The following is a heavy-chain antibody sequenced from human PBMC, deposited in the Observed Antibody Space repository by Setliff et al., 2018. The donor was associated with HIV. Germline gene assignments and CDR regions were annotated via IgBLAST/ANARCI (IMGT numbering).Heavy chain of an antibody. V-gene: IGHV4-39*07. CDR2: IHFSGTT. Sequence: PSETLSLTCSVSGDSISNSSSYWGWIRQPPGKELEWIGSIHFSGTTYYNPSLKSRVTISVDTSKNQFFLKLTSVTAADTAMYYCARSPDYWGQGTQVTVSS. J-gene: IGHJ4*02. CDR1: GDSISNSSSY. CDR3: ARSPDY.